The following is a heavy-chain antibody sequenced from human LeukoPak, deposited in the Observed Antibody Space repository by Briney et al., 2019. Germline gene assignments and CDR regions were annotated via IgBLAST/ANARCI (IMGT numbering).Heavy chain of an antibody. CDR3: TRRYTSGWYSAFDI. D-gene: IGHD6-19*01. CDR2: IRSKTNNYAT. Sequence: GGSLRLSCAASGFTFSGSAMHWVRQASGKGLEWVGRIRSKTNNYATAYAASVKGRFTISRDDSKNTAYLQMNSLKTEDTAMYYCTRRYTSGWYSAFDIWGQETMVTVSS. V-gene: IGHV3-73*01. CDR1: GFTFSGSA. J-gene: IGHJ3*02.